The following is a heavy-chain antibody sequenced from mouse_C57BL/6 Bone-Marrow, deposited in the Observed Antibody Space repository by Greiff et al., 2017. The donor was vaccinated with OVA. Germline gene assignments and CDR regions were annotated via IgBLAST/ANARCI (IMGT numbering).Heavy chain of an antibody. CDR1: GYSITSGYY. V-gene: IGHV3-6*01. J-gene: IGHJ2*01. CDR2: ISYDGSN. CDR3: ASHSSGPHYFDY. D-gene: IGHD3-2*02. Sequence: EVKLQQSGPGLVKPSQSLSLTCSVTGYSITSGYYWNWIRQFPGNKLEWMGYISYDGSNNYNPSLKNRISITRDTSKNQFFLKLNSVTTEDTATYYCASHSSGPHYFDYWGQGTTLTVSS.